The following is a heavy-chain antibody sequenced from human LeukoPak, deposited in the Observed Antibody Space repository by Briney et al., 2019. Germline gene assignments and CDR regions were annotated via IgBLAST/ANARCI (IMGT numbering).Heavy chain of an antibody. CDR3: ATAGVRPRTGLSGPFDY. CDR2: INPSGGST. CDR1: GYTFTSYY. V-gene: IGHV1-46*01. Sequence: ASVKVSCKASGYTFTSYYMHWVRQAPGQGLEWMGIINPSGGSTSYAQKFQGRVTMTRDTSTSTVYMELSSLRSEDTAVYYCATAGVRPRTGLSGPFDYWDQGTLVTVSS. D-gene: IGHD3-3*01. J-gene: IGHJ4*02.